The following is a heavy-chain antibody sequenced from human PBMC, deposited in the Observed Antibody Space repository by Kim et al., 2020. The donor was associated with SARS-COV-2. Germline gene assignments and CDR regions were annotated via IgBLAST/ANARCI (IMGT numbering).Heavy chain of an antibody. CDR3: ARRGSGHGLDV. CDR1: GYTFTTYS. J-gene: IGHJ6*02. V-gene: IGHV1-3*01. Sequence: ASVKVSCKPSGYTFTTYSIHWVRQAPGQSLEWMAWINAGNGYTGYSQKLQDRVTLTRDTFASTAYMELSSLMSEDTAVYYCARRGSGHGLDVWGQGTTVTVSS. D-gene: IGHD6-25*01. CDR2: INAGNGYT.